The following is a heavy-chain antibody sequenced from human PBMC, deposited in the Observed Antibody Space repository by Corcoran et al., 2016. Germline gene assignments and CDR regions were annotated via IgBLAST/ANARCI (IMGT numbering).Heavy chain of an antibody. CDR2: ISSSSSTI. CDR3: ARSYYDYVWVSYRRGYNWFDP. V-gene: IGHV3-48*02. J-gene: IGHJ5*02. CDR1: GFTFSTYS. Sequence: EVQLVESVGGLVQPGGSLRLSCAVSGFTFSTYSMNWVRQAPGKGLEWVSYISSSSSTIYYADSVKGRFTISRDNAKNSLYLQMNSLRDEDTGVYYWARSYYDYVWVSYRRGYNWFDPWGQGTLVTVSS. D-gene: IGHD3-16*02.